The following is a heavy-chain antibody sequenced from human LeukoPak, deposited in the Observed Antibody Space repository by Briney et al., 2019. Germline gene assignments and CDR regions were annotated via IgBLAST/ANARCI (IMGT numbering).Heavy chain of an antibody. CDR2: INPNSGGT. V-gene: IGHV1-2*02. D-gene: IGHD3-22*01. CDR1: GYTFTSYG. J-gene: IGHJ4*02. CDR3: ARVPDYYDSSGYGFDY. Sequence: GASVKVSCKASGYTFTSYGISWVRQAPGQGLEWMGWINPNSGGTNYAQKFQGRVTMTRDTSISTAYMELSRLRSDDTAVYYCARVPDYYDSSGYGFDYWGQGTLVTVSS.